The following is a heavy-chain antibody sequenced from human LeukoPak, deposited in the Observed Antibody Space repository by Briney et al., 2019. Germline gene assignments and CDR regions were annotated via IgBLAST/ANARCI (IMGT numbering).Heavy chain of an antibody. Sequence: PSETLSLTCAVYGGSFSGYYWSWIRQPPGKGLEWIGEINHSGSTNYNPSLKSRVTISVDTSKNQFSLKLSSVTAADTAVYYCARGLRYGGMDVWGQGTTVTVSS. J-gene: IGHJ6*02. V-gene: IGHV4-34*01. CDR2: INHSGST. CDR3: ARGLRYGGMDV. D-gene: IGHD4-17*01. CDR1: GGSFSGYY.